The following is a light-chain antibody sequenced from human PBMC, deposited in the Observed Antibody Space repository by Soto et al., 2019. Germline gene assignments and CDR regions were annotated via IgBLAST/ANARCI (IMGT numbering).Light chain of an antibody. V-gene: IGKV3-20*01. CDR3: HQSGSSPLT. CDR1: QSLHSNF. Sequence: EIVLTQFPATLSLSPGERATLSCRASQSLHSNFLVWYQQKPGQAPRLLISSASRRATGIPDRFSGSGSGTDFTLTISRLVPEDFAVYYCHQSGSSPLTFGPGTKV. J-gene: IGKJ3*01. CDR2: SAS.